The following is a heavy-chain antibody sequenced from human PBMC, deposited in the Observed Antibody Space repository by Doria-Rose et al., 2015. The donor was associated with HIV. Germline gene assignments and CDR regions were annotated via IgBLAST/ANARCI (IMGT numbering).Heavy chain of an antibody. J-gene: IGHJ5*02. D-gene: IGHD6-19*01. CDR3: AKEVQQWLVQKSWLDP. CDR2: ISSGGGNT. V-gene: IGHV3-23*01. CDR1: GFTFSSYA. Sequence: EVQLLESGGGLVQPGGSLRLSCAAYGFTFSSYAMNWVRQAPGKGLEWVSAISSGGGNTYYADSVQGRFTISRDSSKNTLYLQMNSLRAEDTAVYYCAKEVQQWLVQKSWLDPWGQGTLVTVSS.